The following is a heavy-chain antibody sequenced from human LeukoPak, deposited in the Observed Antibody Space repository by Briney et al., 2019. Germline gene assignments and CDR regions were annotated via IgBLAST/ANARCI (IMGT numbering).Heavy chain of an antibody. D-gene: IGHD6-19*01. CDR2: IRYDGSNK. Sequence: GGSLRLSCAASGFTFSTYGMHWVRQAPGKVLEWVAFIRYDGSNKYYAGSGKGRFTTSRDSSKNTLYLQMNSLRAEDTAVYYCAKESSSGWHDAFDIWGQGTMVTVSS. CDR3: AKESSSGWHDAFDI. V-gene: IGHV3-30*02. CDR1: GFTFSTYG. J-gene: IGHJ3*02.